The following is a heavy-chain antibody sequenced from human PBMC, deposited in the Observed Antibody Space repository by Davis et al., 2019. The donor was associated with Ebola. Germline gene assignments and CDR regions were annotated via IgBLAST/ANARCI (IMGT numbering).Heavy chain of an antibody. CDR2: ISSSSSYI. J-gene: IGHJ6*02. Sequence: GESLKISCAASGFTFSSYSMNWVRQAPGMGLEWVSSISSSSSYIYYADSVKGRFTISRDNAKNSLYLQMNSLRAEDTAVYYCAKAGVIVVVPADTGGMDVWGQGTTVTVSS. V-gene: IGHV3-21*04. CDR3: AKAGVIVVVPADTGGMDV. D-gene: IGHD2-2*01. CDR1: GFTFSSYS.